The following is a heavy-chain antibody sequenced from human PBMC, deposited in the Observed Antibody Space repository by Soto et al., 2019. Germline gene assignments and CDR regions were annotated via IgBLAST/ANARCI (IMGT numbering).Heavy chain of an antibody. D-gene: IGHD3-10*01. J-gene: IGHJ5*02. V-gene: IGHV4-59*01. Sequence: QVQLQESGPGLVKPSETLSLTCTVSGGSISGYYWSWIRQPPGKGLEYIGYIYYSGSTNYNPSLESRVTISVDTSKHQFSLKLSSVTAADTAVYFCARLPSGNYQNWFDPWGQGTLVTVSS. CDR1: GGSISGYY. CDR2: IYYSGST. CDR3: ARLPSGNYQNWFDP.